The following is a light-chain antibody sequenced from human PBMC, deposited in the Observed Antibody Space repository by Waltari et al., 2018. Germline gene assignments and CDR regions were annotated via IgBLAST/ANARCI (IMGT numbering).Light chain of an antibody. V-gene: IGKV3-15*01. CDR2: GAS. CDR1: QSVGST. CDR3: QQYHNWPPGT. J-gene: IGKJ1*01. Sequence: TVMTQSPPTLSVSPGEGATLSCRASQSVGSTVAWYQQKPGQAPRLLMYGASTRAAGIPARFSGSGSGTEFTLTISSLQSEDFAIYFCQQYHNWPPGTFGQGTTVEIK.